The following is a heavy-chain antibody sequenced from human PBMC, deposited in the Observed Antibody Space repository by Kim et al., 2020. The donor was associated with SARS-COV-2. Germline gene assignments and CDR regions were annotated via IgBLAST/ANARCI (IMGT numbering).Heavy chain of an antibody. J-gene: IGHJ4*02. V-gene: IGHV3-23*01. D-gene: IGHD5-18*01. Sequence: GGSLRLSCAASGFTFSGYAMSWVRQAPGKGLEWVSAISGSGGSTYYADSVKGRFTISRDNSKNTLYLQMNSLRAEDTAVYYCAKDGGKLWFSAGPRPYYFDYWGQGTLVTVSS. CDR2: ISGSGGST. CDR3: AKDGGKLWFSAGPRPYYFDY. CDR1: GFTFSGYA.